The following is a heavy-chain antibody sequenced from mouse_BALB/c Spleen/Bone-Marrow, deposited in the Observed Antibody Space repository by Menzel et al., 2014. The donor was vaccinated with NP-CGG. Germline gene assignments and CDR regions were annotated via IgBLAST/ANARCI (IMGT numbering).Heavy chain of an antibody. V-gene: IGHV1-15*01. J-gene: IGHJ3*01. D-gene: IGHD1-1*01. CDR2: IDPETGGT. CDR3: TREGYYGSSPAWFAY. CDR1: GYTFTDYE. Sequence: QVQLQQSRAELVRPGASVTLSCKASGYTFTDYEMHWVEQTPVHGLEWIGAIDPETGGTAYNQKFKGKATLTADKSSSTAYMELRSLTSEDSAVYYCTREGYYGSSPAWFAYWGQGTLVTVSA.